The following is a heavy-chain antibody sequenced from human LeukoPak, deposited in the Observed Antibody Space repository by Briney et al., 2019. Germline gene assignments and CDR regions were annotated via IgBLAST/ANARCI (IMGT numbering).Heavy chain of an antibody. CDR1: GGSFSGYY. Sequence: SETLSLTCAVYGGSFSGYYWSWIRQPPGKGLEWIGEINHSGSTKYNPSLKRRVTISVDTSKNQFSLKLSSVTAADTAVYYCARAADYHGSGSQLGYWGQGILVTVSS. CDR3: ARAADYHGSGSQLGY. J-gene: IGHJ4*02. V-gene: IGHV4-34*01. D-gene: IGHD3-10*01. CDR2: INHSGST.